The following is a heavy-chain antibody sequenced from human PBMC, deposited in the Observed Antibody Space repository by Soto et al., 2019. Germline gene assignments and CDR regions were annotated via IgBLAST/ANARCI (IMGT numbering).Heavy chain of an antibody. CDR2: ISYDGSDK. CDR3: AKGVVVGTTYFQH. J-gene: IGHJ1*01. D-gene: IGHD2-15*01. CDR1: GFTFSSYG. V-gene: IGHV3-30*18. Sequence: QVQLVESGGGVVQPGRSLRLSCAASGFTFSSYGMHWVRQAPGKGLEWVAVISYDGSDKYYADSVKGRFTISRDNCDDTLYVQMDGVRAEDTAVYYCAKGVVVGTTYFQHWGQGTLVTVSS.